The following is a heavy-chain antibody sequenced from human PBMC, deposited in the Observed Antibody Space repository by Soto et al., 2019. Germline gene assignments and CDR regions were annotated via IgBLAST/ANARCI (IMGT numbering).Heavy chain of an antibody. V-gene: IGHV4-4*02. Sequence: SETLSLTCTLSGGSVRAPDWWNWVRQSPDKGLEWIAEVHISGHSNYNPSLRSRVSVSIDSSKNQFYLNLNSVTAADTAIYYCARVRQGCSANNCYFDPWGQGTQVTVS. CDR1: GGSVRAPDW. D-gene: IGHD1-1*01. J-gene: IGHJ5*01. CDR2: VHISGHS. CDR3: ARVRQGCSANNCYFDP.